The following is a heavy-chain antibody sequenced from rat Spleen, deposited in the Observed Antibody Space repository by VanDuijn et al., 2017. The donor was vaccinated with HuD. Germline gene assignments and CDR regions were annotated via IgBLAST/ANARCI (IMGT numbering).Heavy chain of an antibody. V-gene: IGHV5-20*01. J-gene: IGHJ3*01. CDR1: GFTFSNYD. CDR2: ISYDGSST. D-gene: IGHD5-1*01. CDR3: TTGLGN. Sequence: EVQLVESGGGLVQPGRSMKLSCAASGFTFSNYDMAWVRQAPTKGLEWVASISYDGSSTYYRDSVKGRFTISRDNAKSTLYLQMDSLRSEDTATYYCTTGLGNWGQGTLVTVSS.